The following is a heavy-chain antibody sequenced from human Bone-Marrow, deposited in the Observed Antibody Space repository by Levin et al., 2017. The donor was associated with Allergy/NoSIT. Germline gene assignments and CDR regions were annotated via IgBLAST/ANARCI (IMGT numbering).Heavy chain of an antibody. CDR3: ARDLGPILVLRYFDWNDPSNWFDP. V-gene: IGHV1-18*01. J-gene: IGHJ5*02. D-gene: IGHD3-9*01. Sequence: PGGSLRLSCKASGYTFTSYGISWVRQAPGQGLEWMGWISAYNGNTNYAQKLQGRVTMTTDTSTSTAYMELRSLRSDDTAVYYCARDLGPILVLRYFDWNDPSNWFDPWGQGTLVTVSS. CDR1: GYTFTSYG. CDR2: ISAYNGNT.